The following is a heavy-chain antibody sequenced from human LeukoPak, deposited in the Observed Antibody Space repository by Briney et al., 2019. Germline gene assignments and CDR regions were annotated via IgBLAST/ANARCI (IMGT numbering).Heavy chain of an antibody. J-gene: IGHJ5*02. CDR1: GYTFTGYY. V-gene: IGHV1-2*02. Sequence: ASVKVSCKASGYTFTGYYMHWVRQAPGQGLEWMGWINPNSGGTNYAQKFQGRVTMTRDTSISTAYMELSRLGSDDTAVYYCAREVIAAAATSNWFDPWGQGTLVTVSS. D-gene: IGHD6-13*01. CDR3: AREVIAAAATSNWFDP. CDR2: INPNSGGT.